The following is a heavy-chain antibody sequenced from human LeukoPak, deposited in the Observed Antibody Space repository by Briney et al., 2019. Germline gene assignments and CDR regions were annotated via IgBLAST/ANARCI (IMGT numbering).Heavy chain of an antibody. D-gene: IGHD3-10*01. J-gene: IGHJ5*02. CDR1: GYTFTDYA. CDR3: AIRGVTACLDP. Sequence: ASVKVSCKASGYTFTDYALHWVRQAPGQRLEWMGWISPDNGNTRYSQKFQGRVTITRDTSASTAYMELGSLRSEDTAMYYCAIRGVTACLDPWAREPWSPSPQ. V-gene: IGHV1-3*01. CDR2: ISPDNGNT.